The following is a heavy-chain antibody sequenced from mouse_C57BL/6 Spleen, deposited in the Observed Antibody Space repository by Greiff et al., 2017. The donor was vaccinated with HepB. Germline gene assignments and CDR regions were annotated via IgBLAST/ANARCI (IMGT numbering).Heavy chain of an antibody. CDR1: GYTFTSYW. J-gene: IGHJ2*01. CDR3: ASWIYDGYYYFDY. D-gene: IGHD2-3*01. V-gene: IGHV1-50*01. CDR2: IDPSDSYT. Sequence: QVQLQQPGAELVKPGASVKLSCKASGYTFTSYWMQWVKQRPGQGLEWIGEIDPSDSYTNYNQKFKGKATLTVDTSSSTAYMQLSSLTSEDSAVYYCASWIYDGYYYFDYWGQGTTLTVSS.